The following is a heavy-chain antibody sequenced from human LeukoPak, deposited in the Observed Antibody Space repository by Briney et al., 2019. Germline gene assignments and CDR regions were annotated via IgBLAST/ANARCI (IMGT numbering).Heavy chain of an antibody. CDR3: ARDTTTYYDFWSGYYTMNITDY. V-gene: IGHV3-11*04. Sequence: GGSLRLSCAASGFTFSDYYMSWIRQAPGKGLEWVSYISSSGSTIYYADSVKGRFTISRDNAKNSLYLQMNSLRAEDTAVYYCARDTTTYYDFWSGYYTMNITDYWGQGTLVTVSS. J-gene: IGHJ4*02. CDR2: ISSSGSTI. D-gene: IGHD3-3*01. CDR1: GFTFSDYY.